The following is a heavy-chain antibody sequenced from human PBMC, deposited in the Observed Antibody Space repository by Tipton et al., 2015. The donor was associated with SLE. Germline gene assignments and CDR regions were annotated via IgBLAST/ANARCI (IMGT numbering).Heavy chain of an antibody. V-gene: IGHV4-59*12. CDR3: AKDSSGYYHLDS. CDR1: GGSIDTYH. D-gene: IGHD3-22*01. J-gene: IGHJ4*02. CDR2: IFYSGSV. Sequence: TLSLTCSVSGGSIDTYHWSWVRQAPGQGLEWIGNIFYSGSVTYNPSLKSRVTISMDTSKNQFSLQLTSVTAADTAVYYCAKDSSGYYHLDSWGQGTLVTVSS.